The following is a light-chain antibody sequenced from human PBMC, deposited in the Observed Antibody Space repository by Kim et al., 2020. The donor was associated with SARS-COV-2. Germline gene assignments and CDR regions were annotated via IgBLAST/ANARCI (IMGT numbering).Light chain of an antibody. V-gene: IGKV1-33*01. CDR3: QQYDYLPWT. CDR1: QDITNY. J-gene: IGKJ1*01. Sequence: ASVGDRVTITCQASQDITNYLVCYQQKPGKAPEVLIYDASKVQKGVPSRFSGSGSGTDFSFTISSLQPEDVATYYCQQYDYLPWTFGQGTKVDIK. CDR2: DAS.